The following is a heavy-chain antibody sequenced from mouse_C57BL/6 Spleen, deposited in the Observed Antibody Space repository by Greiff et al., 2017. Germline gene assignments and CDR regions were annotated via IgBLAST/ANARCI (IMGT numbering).Heavy chain of an antibody. Sequence: DVQLVESGGGLVKPGGSLKLSCAASGFTFSAYGMHWVRQAPEKGLEWVAYISSGSSTIYYADTVKGRFTISRDNAENTLFLQMTSLRSEEQAMYYCATYYGSTWFAYWRQGTLVTVPA. D-gene: IGHD1-1*01. CDR3: ATYYGSTWFAY. CDR2: ISSGSSTI. CDR1: GFTFSAYG. V-gene: IGHV5-17*01. J-gene: IGHJ3*01.